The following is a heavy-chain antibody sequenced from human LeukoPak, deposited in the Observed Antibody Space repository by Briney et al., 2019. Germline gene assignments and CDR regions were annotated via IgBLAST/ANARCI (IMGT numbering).Heavy chain of an antibody. V-gene: IGHV4-34*01. Sequence: SETLSLTCAVYGGSFSGYYWSWIRQPPGKGLEWIGEINHSGSTNYNPSLKSRVTISVDTSKNQFSLKLSSVTAADTAVYYCARGLSSSRKNDYWGQGTLVTVSS. CDR1: GGSFSGYY. CDR3: ARGLSSSRKNDY. D-gene: IGHD6-13*01. J-gene: IGHJ4*02. CDR2: INHSGST.